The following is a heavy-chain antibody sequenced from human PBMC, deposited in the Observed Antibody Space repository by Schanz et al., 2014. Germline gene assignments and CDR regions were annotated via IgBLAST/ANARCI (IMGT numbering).Heavy chain of an antibody. CDR2: ISGSGGST. CDR1: GFTVSSDH. Sequence: VQLVESGGGFVQPGGSLGLSCVVSGFTVSSDHMSWVRQAPGKGLEWVSAISGSGGSTYYADSVKGRFTISRDNSKNTLYLQMNRLRAEDTAVYYCARVHHYDPSGWGYFDYWGQGALVTVSS. J-gene: IGHJ4*02. D-gene: IGHD3-22*01. CDR3: ARVHHYDPSGWGYFDY. V-gene: IGHV3-23*04.